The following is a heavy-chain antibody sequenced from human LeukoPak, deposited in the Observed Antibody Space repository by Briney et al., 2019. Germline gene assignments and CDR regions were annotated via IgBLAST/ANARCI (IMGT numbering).Heavy chain of an antibody. V-gene: IGHV3-11*06. CDR3: ARGEGIAAAGIAFDY. CDR1: GFTFSDYY. J-gene: IGHJ4*02. CDR2: ISSSSYT. D-gene: IGHD6-13*01. Sequence: GGSLRLSCAASGFTFSDYYMSWIRQAPGKGLEWVSYISSSSYTNYADSVKGRFTISRDNAKNSLYLQMNSLRAEDTAVYYCARGEGIAAAGIAFDYWGQGTLVTVSS.